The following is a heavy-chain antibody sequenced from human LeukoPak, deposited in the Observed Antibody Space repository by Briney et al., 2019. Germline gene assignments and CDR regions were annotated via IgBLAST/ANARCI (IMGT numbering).Heavy chain of an antibody. CDR1: GFTFSSYT. CDR3: ARSPYGDYFDY. J-gene: IGHJ4*02. CDR2: ISSSGSLI. D-gene: IGHD4-17*01. Sequence: PGGSLRLSCAASGFTFSSYTMNWARQAPGKGLQWVSSISSSGSLIYYADSVKGRFTISRDNAKNSLYLQMNSLRAEDTAVYYCARSPYGDYFDYWGQGTLVTVSS. V-gene: IGHV3-21*01.